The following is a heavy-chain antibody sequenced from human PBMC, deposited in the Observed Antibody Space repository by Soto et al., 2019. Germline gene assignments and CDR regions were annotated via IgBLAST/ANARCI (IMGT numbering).Heavy chain of an antibody. CDR1: GFTFSSYA. D-gene: IGHD3-10*01. V-gene: IGHV3-30-3*01. J-gene: IGHJ4*02. CDR3: ARDPAGRHGYNLRTFDY. CDR2: ISYDGSNK. Sequence: QVQLVESGGGVVQPGRSLRLSCAASGFTFSSYAMHWVRQAPGKGLEWVAVISYDGSNKYYADSVKGRFTISRDNSKNTLYLQMNSLRAEDTAVYYCARDPAGRHGYNLRTFDYWGQGTLVTVSS.